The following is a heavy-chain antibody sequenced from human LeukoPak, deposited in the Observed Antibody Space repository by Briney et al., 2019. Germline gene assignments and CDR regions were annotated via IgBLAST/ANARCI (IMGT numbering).Heavy chain of an antibody. Sequence: ASVKVSCKASGGTFSSYAISWVRQAPGQGLEWMGGIIPIFGTANYAQKFQGRVTITADESTSTAYMELSSLRSEDTAVYYCARGTLMVYVQDYYYYYYMDVWGKGTTVTVSS. CDR1: GGTFSSYA. J-gene: IGHJ6*03. V-gene: IGHV1-69*13. CDR3: ARGTLMVYVQDYYYYYYMDV. CDR2: IIPIFGTA. D-gene: IGHD2-8*01.